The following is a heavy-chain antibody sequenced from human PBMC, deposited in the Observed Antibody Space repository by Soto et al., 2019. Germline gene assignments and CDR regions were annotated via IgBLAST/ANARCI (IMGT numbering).Heavy chain of an antibody. CDR3: ARGRYGDY. D-gene: IGHD1-1*01. J-gene: IGHJ4*02. V-gene: IGHV1-18*01. CDR1: GYTFTSYG. Sequence: AAVKVSCKASGYTFTSYGITWVRQAPGQGLEWMGWISAHNGNTDYAQKLQGRVIVTRDTSTSTAYMELRSLISDDTAVYYCARGRYGDYWGQGALVTVSS. CDR2: ISAHNGNT.